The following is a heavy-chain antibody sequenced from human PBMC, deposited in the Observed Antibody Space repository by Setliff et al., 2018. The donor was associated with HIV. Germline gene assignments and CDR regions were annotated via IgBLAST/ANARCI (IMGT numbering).Heavy chain of an antibody. D-gene: IGHD2-15*01. J-gene: IGHJ2*01. CDR3: ARENRYCSGGSCDWYFDL. V-gene: IGHV3-66*01. Sequence: PGGSLRLSCAASGFTVSSNYMSWVRQAPGKGLEWVSVIYSGGSTYYADSVKGRFTISRDNSKNTLYLQMNSLRAEDTAVYYCARENRYCSGGSCDWYFDLWGRGTLVTVSS. CDR2: IYSGGST. CDR1: GFTVSSNY.